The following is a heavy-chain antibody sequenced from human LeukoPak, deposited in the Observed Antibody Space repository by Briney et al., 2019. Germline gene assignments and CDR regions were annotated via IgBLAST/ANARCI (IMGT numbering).Heavy chain of an antibody. CDR3: AKGQELDDGVFDS. J-gene: IGHJ4*02. CDR1: GFTFSSYW. V-gene: IGHV3-23*01. CDR2: IRSYGETV. D-gene: IGHD1-1*01. Sequence: GGSLRLSCAASGFTFSSYWMSWVRQAPGKGLEWVSAIRSYGETVYNADSVKGRFTISRDNSRQTLFLQMSSLRVEDTATYYCAKGQELDDGVFDSWGQGTLVTVSS.